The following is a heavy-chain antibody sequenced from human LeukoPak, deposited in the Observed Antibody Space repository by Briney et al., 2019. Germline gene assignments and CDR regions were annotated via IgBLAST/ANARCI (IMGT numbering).Heavy chain of an antibody. CDR3: ARVTVGATNFDY. D-gene: IGHD1-26*01. Sequence: ASVKVSCKASGYTFTGYYMHWVRQAPGPGLEWMGWINPNSGGTNYAQKFQGRVTMTRDTSISTAYMELSRLRSDDTAVYYCARVTVGATNFDYWGQGTLVTVSS. J-gene: IGHJ4*02. CDR2: INPNSGGT. V-gene: IGHV1-2*02. CDR1: GYTFTGYY.